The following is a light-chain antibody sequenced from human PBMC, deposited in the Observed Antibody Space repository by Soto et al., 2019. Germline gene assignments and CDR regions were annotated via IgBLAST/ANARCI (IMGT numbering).Light chain of an antibody. CDR2: AAS. J-gene: IGKJ1*01. V-gene: IGKV1-39*01. CDR3: QQNYNLPPWT. CDR1: QSISTY. Sequence: DIQMTQSPPSLSASLGDTITITCLASQSISTYLDWYQVTPGKAPKVLIYAASTLQDGVPSRFSGSGSGTDFTLTINSLQPEDFATYYCQQNYNLPPWTCGQGTKVDIK.